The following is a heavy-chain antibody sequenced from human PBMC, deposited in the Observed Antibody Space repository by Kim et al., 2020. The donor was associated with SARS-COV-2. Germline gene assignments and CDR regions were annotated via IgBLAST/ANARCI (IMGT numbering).Heavy chain of an antibody. V-gene: IGHV4-39*07. D-gene: IGHD3-22*01. J-gene: IGHJ4*02. CDR1: GGSISSSSYY. CDR2: IFYSGST. Sequence: SETLSLTCTVSGGSISSSSYYWGWIRQPPGKGLEWIGSIFYSGSTYYNPSLKSRGTISVDTSKNQCSLKLSSVTAADTALYYCARDPYYYDSSGPRGYFDYWGQGTLVTVSS. CDR3: ARDPYYYDSSGPRGYFDY.